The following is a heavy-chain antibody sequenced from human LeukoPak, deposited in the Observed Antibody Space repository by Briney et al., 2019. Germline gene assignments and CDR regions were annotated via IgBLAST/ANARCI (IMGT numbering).Heavy chain of an antibody. CDR3: ARGGHSNEYDY. CDR1: GGSISSGGYY. V-gene: IGHV4-31*03. CDR2: IYYSGST. D-gene: IGHD4-11*01. J-gene: IGHJ4*02. Sequence: SETLSLTCTVSGGSISSGGYYWSWIRQHPGKGLEWIGYIYYSGSTYYNPSLKSRVTISVDTSKNQFSLKLSSVTAADTAVYYCARGGHSNEYDYWGQGTLVTVSS.